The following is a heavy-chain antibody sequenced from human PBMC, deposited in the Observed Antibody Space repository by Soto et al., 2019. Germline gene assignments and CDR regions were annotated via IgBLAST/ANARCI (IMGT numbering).Heavy chain of an antibody. D-gene: IGHD2-21*01. CDR2: IGGSGDTT. Sequence: EVQVLESGGDLVQPGGSLRLSCAASGFTFNSYAMTWVRQAPGKGLEWVSVIGGSGDTTYYANSVKGRFTISRVNSKNTVFLQMNNLRVEDTATYYCAKDLEIPGVRAYDDWGQGTLVTVSS. V-gene: IGHV3-23*01. CDR3: AKDLEIPGVRAYDD. CDR1: GFTFNSYA. J-gene: IGHJ4*02.